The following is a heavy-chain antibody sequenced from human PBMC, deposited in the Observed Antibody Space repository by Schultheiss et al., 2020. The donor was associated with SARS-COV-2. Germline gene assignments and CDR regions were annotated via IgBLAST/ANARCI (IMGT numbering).Heavy chain of an antibody. V-gene: IGHV4-39*01. J-gene: IGHJ4*02. Sequence: SETLSLTCTVSGDSMINYTYYWAYIRQSPGKGLEWIGSVSYSGNTYCNPSLKSRVTMSIETSKNQFSLSLSSVTAADTAVYYCARADYGSGSPLDYWGQGTLVTVSS. CDR3: ARADYGSGSPLDY. CDR2: VSYSGNT. D-gene: IGHD3-10*01. CDR1: GDSMINYTYY.